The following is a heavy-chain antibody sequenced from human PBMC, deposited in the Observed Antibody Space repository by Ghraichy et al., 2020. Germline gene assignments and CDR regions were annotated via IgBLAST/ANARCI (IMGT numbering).Heavy chain of an antibody. Sequence: ETLSLTCTVSGGSISSYYWSWIRQPPGKGLEWIGYIYTSGSTNYNPSLKSRVTISVDTSKNQFSLKLSSVTAADTAVYYCARLGVGATWDYWGQGTLVTVSS. CDR3: ARLGVGATWDY. D-gene: IGHD1-26*01. J-gene: IGHJ4*02. CDR2: IYTSGST. CDR1: GGSISSYY. V-gene: IGHV4-4*09.